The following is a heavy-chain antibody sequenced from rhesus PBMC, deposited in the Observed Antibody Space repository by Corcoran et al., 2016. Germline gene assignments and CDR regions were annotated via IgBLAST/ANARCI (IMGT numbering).Heavy chain of an antibody. J-gene: IGHJ5-1*01. CDR1: GGSISSSNW. D-gene: IGHD6-31*01. Sequence: QVQLPESGPGLVKPSETLPLTCVVSGGSISSSNWWTCIRPPPGLGLEWIGKNGWSRCKTNYNPALKSRATPSKATSKNQVSLNMRSVTTADTALYYCARHPHPVAYSGAWGNRFDVWGAGILVTVSS. CDR3: ARHPHPVAYSGAWGNRFDV. CDR2: NGWSRCKT. V-gene: IGHV4-65*02.